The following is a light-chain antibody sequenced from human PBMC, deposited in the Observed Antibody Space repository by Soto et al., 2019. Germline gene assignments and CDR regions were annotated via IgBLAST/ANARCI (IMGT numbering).Light chain of an antibody. V-gene: IGKV3-20*01. CDR2: GAS. J-gene: IGKJ1*01. Sequence: EIVLTQSPGTLSLSPGERATLSCRTSQSVSSSYLAWYQQKPGQAPRLLIYGASSRATGIPDRFSGSGSGTDFTLAISVLEAEDFAVYYCQQYGSSPGTFGQGTKVDIK. CDR1: QSVSSSY. CDR3: QQYGSSPGT.